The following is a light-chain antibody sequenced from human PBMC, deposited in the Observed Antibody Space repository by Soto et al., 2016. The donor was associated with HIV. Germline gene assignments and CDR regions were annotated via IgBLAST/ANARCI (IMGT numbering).Light chain of an antibody. J-gene: IGKJ4*01. Sequence: DIQLTQSPSLLSASVGDRVTIICRASQDITNALGWFQQRPGKAPRCLIYGASTLQSGVPRRFSGSGSGTEFTLTINSLQPEDFATYYCLQHNTYPLTFGGGTKVEMK. CDR1: QDITNA. CDR3: LQHNTYPLT. V-gene: IGKV1-17*01. CDR2: GAS.